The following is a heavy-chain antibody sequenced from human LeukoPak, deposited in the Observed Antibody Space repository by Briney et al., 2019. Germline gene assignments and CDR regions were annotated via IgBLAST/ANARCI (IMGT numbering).Heavy chain of an antibody. CDR2: IYTSGST. Sequence: SETLSLTCTVSGGSISSYYWSWIRQPAGKGLEWIGRIYTSGSTNYNPSLKSRVTMSVDTSKNQFSLKLSSVTAADTAVYYCARDLSPPCSSTSCYDPYYFDYWGQGTLVTVSS. D-gene: IGHD2-2*01. CDR1: GGSISSYY. J-gene: IGHJ4*02. V-gene: IGHV4-4*07. CDR3: ARDLSPPCSSTSCYDPYYFDY.